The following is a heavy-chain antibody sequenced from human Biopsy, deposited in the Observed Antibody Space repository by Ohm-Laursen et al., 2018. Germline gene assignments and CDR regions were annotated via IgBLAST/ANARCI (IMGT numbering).Heavy chain of an antibody. J-gene: IGHJ5*02. Sequence: SLRLSCTASGFIFSRNDMSWVRQAPEKGLERVSGISGSGASTYYADSVKGRFTISRDNSKNTLFLRMDSLRADDTAVYYCVKAYSAIYWFDPWGQGTLVTVSS. CDR2: ISGSGAST. V-gene: IGHV3-23*01. CDR3: VKAYSAIYWFDP. CDR1: GFIFSRND. D-gene: IGHD2-21*01.